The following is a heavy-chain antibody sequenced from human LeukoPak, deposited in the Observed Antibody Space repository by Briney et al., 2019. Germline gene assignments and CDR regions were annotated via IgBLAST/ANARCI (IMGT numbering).Heavy chain of an antibody. V-gene: IGHV1-2*02. CDR3: ARDYSHYRSDWYFDL. CDR2: IIPSGGGT. Sequence: ASVKVSCKASGYTFIDYYLHWVLQAPGQGLEWMGWIIPSGGGTNYAQKFQGRATMTKDTSINTAYLELSSLTSDDTAVYYCARDYSHYRSDWYFDLWGRGTQVTVTS. J-gene: IGHJ2*01. D-gene: IGHD4-11*01. CDR1: GYTFIDYY.